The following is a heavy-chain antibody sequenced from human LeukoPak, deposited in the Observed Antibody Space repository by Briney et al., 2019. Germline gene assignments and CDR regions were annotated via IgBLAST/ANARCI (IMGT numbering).Heavy chain of an antibody. Sequence: GGSLRLSCAASGFTFSSYGMHWVQAPGKGLEWVAVISYDGSNKYYADSVKGRFTISRDNSKNTLYLQMNSLRAEDTAVYYCARIVSKIYYYYYYGMDVWGKGTTVTVSS. CDR1: GFTFSSYG. J-gene: IGHJ6*04. V-gene: IGHV3-30*03. CDR2: ISYDGSNK. D-gene: IGHD3-22*01. CDR3: ARIVSKIYYYYYYGMDV.